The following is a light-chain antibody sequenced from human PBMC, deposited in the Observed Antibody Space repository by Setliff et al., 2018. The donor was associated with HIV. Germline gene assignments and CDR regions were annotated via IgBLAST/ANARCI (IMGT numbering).Light chain of an antibody. CDR2: ENN. CDR1: SSNIGKNY. V-gene: IGLV1-51*02. Sequence: QSALTQPPSVSAAPGQKVTISCSGSSSNIGKNYVSWYQQLPGAAPKLLIYENNKRPSGIPDRFSGSKSGTSATLGITGLQTGDEADYYCGTWDSSLGAGKWVFGGGTKVTVL. CDR3: GTWDSSLGAGKWV. J-gene: IGLJ3*02.